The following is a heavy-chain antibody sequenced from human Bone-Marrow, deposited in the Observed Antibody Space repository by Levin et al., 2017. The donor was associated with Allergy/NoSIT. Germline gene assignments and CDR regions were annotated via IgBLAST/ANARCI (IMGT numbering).Heavy chain of an antibody. CDR2: ISGGSGGGAGTT. V-gene: IGHV3-23*01. CDR1: GFTFHNYA. Sequence: LSLTCAASGFTFHNYAMSWVRQAPGKGLEWVSAISGGSGGGAGTTYYADSVKGRFTVSRDNSKNTLYLQMSSLRADDTAVYYCAKGKQWLALFDSWGQGTLVAVSS. J-gene: IGHJ4*02. CDR3: AKGKQWLALFDS. D-gene: IGHD6-19*01.